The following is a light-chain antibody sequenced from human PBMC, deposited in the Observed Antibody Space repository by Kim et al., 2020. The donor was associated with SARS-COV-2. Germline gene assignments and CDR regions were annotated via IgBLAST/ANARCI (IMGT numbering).Light chain of an antibody. Sequence: GKTVTISCTRSSGSIASNSVQWYQQRPGSAPTTVIYEDNQRPSGVPVRFSGSIDSSSNSASLTISGLKTEDEADYYCQSFDSSNQVFGGGTQLTVL. J-gene: IGLJ2*01. CDR2: EDN. CDR3: QSFDSSNQV. CDR1: SGSIASNS. V-gene: IGLV6-57*03.